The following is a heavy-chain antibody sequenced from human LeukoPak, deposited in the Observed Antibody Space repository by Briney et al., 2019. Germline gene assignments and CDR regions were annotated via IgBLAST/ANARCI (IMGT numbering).Heavy chain of an antibody. Sequence: GASVKVSCKASGGTFSSYAIIWVRQAPGQGLEWMGRIIPILGIANYAQKFQGRVTITADKSTSTAYMELSSLRSEDTAVYYCARDPTYYDFWSGYYGTDNWFDPWGQGTLVTVSS. J-gene: IGHJ5*02. CDR1: GGTFSSYA. V-gene: IGHV1-69*04. D-gene: IGHD3-3*01. CDR3: ARDPTYYDFWSGYYGTDNWFDP. CDR2: IIPILGIA.